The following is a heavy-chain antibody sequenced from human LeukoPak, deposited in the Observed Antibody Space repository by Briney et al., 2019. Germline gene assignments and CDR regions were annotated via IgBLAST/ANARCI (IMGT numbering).Heavy chain of an antibody. V-gene: IGHV1-2*02. CDR2: INPHSGGT. J-gene: IGHJ4*02. Sequence: GASVKVSCKASGYIFTDYYIHWVRQAPGQGLEWMGWINPHSGGTNYAQNFQGRVTMTRDTSITTVDMELRSLRSDDTAVYYCAGVRYSSSWYSFDYWGQGTLVTVSS. CDR1: GYIFTDYY. CDR3: AGVRYSSSWYSFDY. D-gene: IGHD6-13*01.